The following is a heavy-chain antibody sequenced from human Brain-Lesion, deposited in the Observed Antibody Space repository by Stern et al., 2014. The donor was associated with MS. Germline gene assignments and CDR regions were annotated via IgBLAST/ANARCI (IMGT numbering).Heavy chain of an antibody. CDR3: ARGRVVPGFQYYATDV. Sequence: QLQLQESGPGLVKPSQTLSLSCTVSGGSISSGGYYWSWIRQPAGKGLEWIGRIFNSGSTRYNPSPKSLVTISIDTSKNQFSLRLNSMTAADTAVYYCARGRVVPGFQYYATDVWGQGTTVIVSS. CDR1: GGSISSGGYY. J-gene: IGHJ6*02. CDR2: IFNSGST. V-gene: IGHV4-61*02. D-gene: IGHD2-2*01.